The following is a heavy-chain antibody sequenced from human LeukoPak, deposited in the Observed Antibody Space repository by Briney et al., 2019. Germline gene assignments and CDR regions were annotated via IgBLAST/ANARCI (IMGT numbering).Heavy chain of an antibody. CDR1: GGSISSGDYY. J-gene: IGHJ4*02. D-gene: IGHD2-2*01. V-gene: IGHV4-30-4*01. CDR2: IYYSGST. Sequence: PSETLSLTCTVSGGSISSGDYYWSWIRQPPGKGLEWIGYIYYSGSTYYNPSLKSRVTISVDTSKNQFSLKLSSVTAADTAVYYCASYQLLHGGIDYWGQGTLVTVSS. CDR3: ASYQLLHGGIDY.